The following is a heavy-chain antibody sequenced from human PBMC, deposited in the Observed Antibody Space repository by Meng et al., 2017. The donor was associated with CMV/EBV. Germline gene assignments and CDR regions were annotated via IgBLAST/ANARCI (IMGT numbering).Heavy chain of an antibody. D-gene: IGHD2-2*01. CDR3: AREGYCSSTSCYPSDAFDI. V-gene: IGHV3-11*04. CDR1: GFTFSDYY. CDR2: ISSSGLSI. Sequence: GGSLRLSCAASGFTFSDYYMTWIRQAPGKGLEWVSSISSSGLSIYYADSLKGRFTISRDNTKNSLYLQMNGLRAEDAAVYYCAREGYCSSTSCYPSDAFDIWGQGTMVTVSS. J-gene: IGHJ3*02.